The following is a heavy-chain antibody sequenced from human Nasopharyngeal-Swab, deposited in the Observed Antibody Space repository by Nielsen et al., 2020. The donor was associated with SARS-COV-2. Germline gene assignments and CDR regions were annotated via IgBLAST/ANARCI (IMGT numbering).Heavy chain of an antibody. CDR2: IYYSGST. J-gene: IGHJ6*02. Sequence: SETLSLTCTVSGGSISSGGYYWSWIRQHPGKGLEWIGYIYYSGSTYYNPSLKSRVTISVDTSKNQFSPKLSSVTAADTAVYYCARLDYYDSSGYPYYYYYYGMDVWGQGTTVTVSS. CDR1: GGSISSGGYY. CDR3: ARLDYYDSSGYPYYYYYYGMDV. V-gene: IGHV4-31*03. D-gene: IGHD3-22*01.